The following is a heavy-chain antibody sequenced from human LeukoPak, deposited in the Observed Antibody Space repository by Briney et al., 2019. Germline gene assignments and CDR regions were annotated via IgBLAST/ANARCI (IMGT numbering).Heavy chain of an antibody. CDR2: IYYSGST. V-gene: IGHV4-39*07. D-gene: IGHD6-13*01. J-gene: IGHJ4*02. CDR3: ARDKSSWYPFDY. Sequence: PSETLSLTCTVSGGSISSSSYYWGWIRQPPGKGLEWIGSIYYSGSTYYNPSLKSRVTISVDTSKNQFSLKLSSVTAADTAVYYCARDKSSWYPFDYWGQGTLATVSS. CDR1: GGSISSSSYY.